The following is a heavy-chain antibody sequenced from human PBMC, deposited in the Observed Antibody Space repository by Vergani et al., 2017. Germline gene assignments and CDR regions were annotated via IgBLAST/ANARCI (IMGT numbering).Heavy chain of an antibody. CDR3: ARHIAARQGWGYYSYYMDV. J-gene: IGHJ6*03. D-gene: IGHD6-6*01. V-gene: IGHV5-51*01. CDR1: GYSFTSFW. Sequence: EVQLVQSGAEVKKPGESLKISCKGSGYSFTSFWLGWVRQMPGKGLEWMGIIYPGDSDTRYSPSFQGQVTISADKSISTAYLQWSSLKASDTAMYYCARHIAARQGWGYYSYYMDVWGKGTTVTVSS. CDR2: IYPGDSDT.